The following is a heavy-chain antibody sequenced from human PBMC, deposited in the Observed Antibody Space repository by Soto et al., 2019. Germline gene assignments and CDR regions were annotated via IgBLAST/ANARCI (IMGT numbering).Heavy chain of an antibody. D-gene: IGHD3-3*01. J-gene: IGHJ3*02. Sequence: QLQLQESGPGLVKPSETLSLTCIVSGGSISRSGCYWGWIRQPPGKGLELIGSIYDSGTTYYNPSLKGRVTISEDTAKNQFSLRLTSEIAADTAVYYCARPRGLRFSVADVFDIWGQGTMVTVSS. CDR1: GGSISRSGCY. CDR3: ARPRGLRFSVADVFDI. V-gene: IGHV4-39*01. CDR2: IYDSGTT.